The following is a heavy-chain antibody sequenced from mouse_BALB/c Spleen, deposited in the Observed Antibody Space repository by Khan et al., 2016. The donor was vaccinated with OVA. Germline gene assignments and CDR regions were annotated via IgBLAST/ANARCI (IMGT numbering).Heavy chain of an antibody. Sequence: EVQLQQSGAELVKPGATVKLSCTASGLNIKDTDMHWLKQRPEKGLEWIGRIDPPNGNTKYAQKFKGRATITDDKYSKTAYLQLSSLSSEDTAVYYCARIASKWGQGTTLTVSS. CDR1: GLNIKDTD. CDR2: IDPPNGNT. V-gene: IGHV14-3*02. J-gene: IGHJ2*01. CDR3: ARIASK. D-gene: IGHD2-5*01.